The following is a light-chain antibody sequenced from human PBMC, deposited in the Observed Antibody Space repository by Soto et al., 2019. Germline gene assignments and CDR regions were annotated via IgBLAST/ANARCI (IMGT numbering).Light chain of an antibody. CDR1: QSVTNSF. CDR3: QQYSSLPHT. V-gene: IGKV3-20*01. J-gene: IGKJ2*01. CDR2: GIS. Sequence: ENVLTQSPGTLSLSPGERATLSCRVSQSVTNSFFAWYQQRPGQAPRLLIYGISSMATGIPDRFSGSGSGTDFTLTISRLEPEDFVMYYCQQYSSLPHTFGQGTKLEVK.